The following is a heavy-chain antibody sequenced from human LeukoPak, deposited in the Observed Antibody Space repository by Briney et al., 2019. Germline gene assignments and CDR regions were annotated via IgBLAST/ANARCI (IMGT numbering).Heavy chain of an antibody. Sequence: SETLSLTCTVSGGSISSYYWNWMRQPPGKGLEWIGYVYSSGSTTYNPSLKSRVTISVDTSKNQFSLKPNSVTAADSAVYYCARDGCSGGSCYSGHNWFDPWGQGMLVTVSS. CDR2: VYSSGST. CDR3: ARDGCSGGSCYSGHNWFDP. V-gene: IGHV4-59*01. J-gene: IGHJ5*02. D-gene: IGHD2-15*01. CDR1: GGSISSYY.